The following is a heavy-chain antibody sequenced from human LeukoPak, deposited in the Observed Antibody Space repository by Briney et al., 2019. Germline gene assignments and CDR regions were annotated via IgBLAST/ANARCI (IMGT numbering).Heavy chain of an antibody. CDR1: GGSFSGYY. J-gene: IGHJ4*02. Sequence: PSETLSLTCAVYGGSFSGYYWSWIRQPPGKGLEWIGEINHSGSTNYNPSLKSRVTISVDTSKTQFSLKLSSVTAADTAVYYCARETELAAAGKAPGPSNFDYWGQGTLVTVSS. CDR3: ARETELAAAGKAPGPSNFDY. CDR2: INHSGST. D-gene: IGHD6-13*01. V-gene: IGHV4-34*01.